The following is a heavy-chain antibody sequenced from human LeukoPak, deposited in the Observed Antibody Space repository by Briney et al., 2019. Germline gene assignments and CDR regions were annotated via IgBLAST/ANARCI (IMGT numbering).Heavy chain of an antibody. CDR1: GYSLIEVA. Sequence: GASVKVSCKVSGYSLIEVAMHWVRQAPGKGLEWVGSFDPEDGEDGETHYAQKFQGRVTMTEDASTDTAYMELTSLRSDDTAVYYCARDSRYDEGYWGQGTLVTVSS. D-gene: IGHD5-12*01. CDR2: FDPEDGEDGET. V-gene: IGHV1-24*01. J-gene: IGHJ4*02. CDR3: ARDSRYDEGY.